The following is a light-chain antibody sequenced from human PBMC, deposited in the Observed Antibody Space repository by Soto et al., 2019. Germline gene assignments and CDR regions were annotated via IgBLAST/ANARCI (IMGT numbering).Light chain of an antibody. Sequence: QSALTQPPFASGSPGQSVTISCTGTSSDVGGYNYLSWYQHRPGKAPQLIIYEVTKRPSGVPNRFFGSKSGNTASLTVSGLQAEDEADYFCMSYAGMYTYVFGTGTKLTVL. J-gene: IGLJ1*01. CDR2: EVT. CDR1: SSDVGGYNY. V-gene: IGLV2-8*01. CDR3: MSYAGMYTYV.